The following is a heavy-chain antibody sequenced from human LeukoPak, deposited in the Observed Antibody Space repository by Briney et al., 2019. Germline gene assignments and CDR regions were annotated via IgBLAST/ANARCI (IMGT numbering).Heavy chain of an antibody. CDR3: ARGFPSGGSWFDP. CDR1: GFAFSTYS. J-gene: IGHJ5*02. CDR2: ISGSSSHI. D-gene: IGHD3-10*01. V-gene: IGHV3-21*01. Sequence: GGSLRLSCAASGFAFSTYSMNWVRQAPGKGLECVSSISGSSSHIYYADSVKGRFTISRDNAKNSLYLQMNSLRAEDTAIYYCARGFPSGGSWFDPWGQGTLVTVSS.